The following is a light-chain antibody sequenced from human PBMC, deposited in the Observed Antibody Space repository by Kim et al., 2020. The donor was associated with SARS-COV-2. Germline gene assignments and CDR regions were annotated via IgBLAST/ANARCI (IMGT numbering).Light chain of an antibody. Sequence: SYELTQPPSVSVSPGQTASITCSGDKLGDKYVGWYQQRPGQSPVLVIYEDTKRPSGIPERFSGSNSGNTATLTITGTQAMDEADYYCQAWDSITYYVFGTGTKVTVL. CDR3: QAWDSITYYV. V-gene: IGLV3-1*01. CDR1: KLGDKY. J-gene: IGLJ1*01. CDR2: EDT.